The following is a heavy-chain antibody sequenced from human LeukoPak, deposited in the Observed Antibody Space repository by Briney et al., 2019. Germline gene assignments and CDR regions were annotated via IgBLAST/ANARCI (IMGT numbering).Heavy chain of an antibody. CDR2: ITNSSIYI. Sequence: GGSLRLSCAASGFTFSRYNMNWVRQAPGKGLEWVSSITNSSIYIYYADSMKGRFTISRDNAKNSLYLQMDSLRAEDTAVYYCARDGITMRILEYWGQGTLVTVSS. J-gene: IGHJ4*02. D-gene: IGHD3-10*01. V-gene: IGHV3-21*01. CDR3: ARDGITMRILEY. CDR1: GFTFSRYN.